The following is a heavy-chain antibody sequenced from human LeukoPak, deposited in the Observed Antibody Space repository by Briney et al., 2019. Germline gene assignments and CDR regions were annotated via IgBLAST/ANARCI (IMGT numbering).Heavy chain of an antibody. CDR2: IYYSGST. Sequence: SQTLSLTCTVSGGPISSGDYYWSWIRQPPGTGLEWIGYIYYSGSTYYNPSLKSRVTISVDTSKNQFSLKLSSVTAADTAVYYCARVSTEDSSGYYYSDYWGQGTLVTVSS. CDR3: ARVSTEDSSGYYYSDY. D-gene: IGHD3-22*01. J-gene: IGHJ4*02. CDR1: GGPISSGDYY. V-gene: IGHV4-30-4*01.